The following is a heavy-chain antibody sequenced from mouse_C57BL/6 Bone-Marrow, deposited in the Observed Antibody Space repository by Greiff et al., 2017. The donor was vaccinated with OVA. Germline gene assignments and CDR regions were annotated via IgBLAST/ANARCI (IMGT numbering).Heavy chain of an antibody. Sequence: QVQLQQPGAELVRPGTSVKLSCKASGYTFTSCWMHWVKQRPGQGLEWIGVIDPSDSYTNYNQKFKGKATLTVDTSSSTAYMQLSSLTSEDSAVYYCARFGYYAYWYFDVWGTGTTVTVSS. J-gene: IGHJ1*03. CDR1: GYTFTSCW. CDR2: IDPSDSYT. CDR3: ARFGYYAYWYFDV. V-gene: IGHV1-59*01. D-gene: IGHD2-3*01.